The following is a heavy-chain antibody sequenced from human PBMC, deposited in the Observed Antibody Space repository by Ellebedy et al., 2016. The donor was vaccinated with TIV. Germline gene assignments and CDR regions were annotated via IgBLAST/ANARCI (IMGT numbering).Heavy chain of an antibody. D-gene: IGHD3-10*01. CDR3: AHVTMLRGVAFDV. V-gene: IGHV2-5*02. Sequence: SGPTLVKPTQTLTLTCSFSGFSLNTDRLGVDWIRQPPGKNLEWLAVLYWDDDQLVTPSLRSRLTITNDTSRNQVVRTMANMDPVDTATYYCAHVTMLRGVAFDVWGQGTPVTVSS. J-gene: IGHJ5*02. CDR2: LYWDDDQ. CDR1: GFSLNTDRLG.